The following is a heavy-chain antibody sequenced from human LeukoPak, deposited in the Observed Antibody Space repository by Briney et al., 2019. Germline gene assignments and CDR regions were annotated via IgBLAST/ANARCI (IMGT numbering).Heavy chain of an antibody. CDR2: ISWNSGSI. CDR3: AKDFGRSAYDRPFDY. D-gene: IGHD5-12*01. Sequence: GRSLRLSCAASGFTFDDYAMHWVRQAPGKGLEWASGISWNSGSIAYADSVKGRFTISRDNAKNSLYLRMNSLRAEDTALYYCAKDFGRSAYDRPFDYWGQGALVTVSS. CDR1: GFTFDDYA. J-gene: IGHJ4*02. V-gene: IGHV3-9*01.